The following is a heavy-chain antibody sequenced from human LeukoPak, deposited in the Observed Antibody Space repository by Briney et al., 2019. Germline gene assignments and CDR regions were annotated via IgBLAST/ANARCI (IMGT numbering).Heavy chain of an antibody. D-gene: IGHD4-17*01. V-gene: IGHV4-39*01. CDR1: GRSISSSSYY. CDR2: IYYSGST. Sequence: SETLSLTCTVSGRSISSSSYYWGWIRQPPGKGLEWIGSIYYSGSTYYNPSLKSRVTISVDTSKNQFSLKLSSVTAADTAVYYCARHRWDYGDEKGFDYWGQGTLVTVSS. CDR3: ARHRWDYGDEKGFDY. J-gene: IGHJ4*02.